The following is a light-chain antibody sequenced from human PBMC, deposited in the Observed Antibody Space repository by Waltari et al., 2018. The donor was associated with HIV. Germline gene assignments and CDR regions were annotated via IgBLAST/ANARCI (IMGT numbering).Light chain of an antibody. V-gene: IGLV1-40*01. CDR3: QSYDNSLSNVV. J-gene: IGLJ2*01. CDR1: NSNIGAGYD. CDR2: DNR. Sequence: QSVLTQPPSVSGAPGQRVTISCTGSNSNIGAGYDAHWYQQLPGSAPKLLMFDNRKRPSGVPDRVPGSKSGPSASLVITGLQAADEAVYYCQSYDNSLSNVVFGGGTKLIVL.